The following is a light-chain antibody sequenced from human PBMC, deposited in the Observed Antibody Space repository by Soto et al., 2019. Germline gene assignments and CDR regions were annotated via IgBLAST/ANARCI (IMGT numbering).Light chain of an antibody. CDR2: DAS. CDR1: QDISNY. CDR3: QQYDNLPIT. J-gene: IGKJ5*01. V-gene: IGKV1-33*01. Sequence: DIQMTQSPSSLSASVGDRVTITYQASQDISNYLNWYQQKPGKAPKLLIYDASNLETGVPSRFSGSGSGTDFTITISSLQPEDIATYYCQQYDNLPITFGQGTRLEIK.